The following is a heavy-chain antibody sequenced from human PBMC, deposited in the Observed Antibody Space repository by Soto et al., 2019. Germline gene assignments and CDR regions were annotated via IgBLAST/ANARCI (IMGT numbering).Heavy chain of an antibody. CDR2: IYHSGSI. V-gene: IGHV4-4*02. J-gene: IGHJ3*02. CDR1: NASISSRKW. Sequence: QVQLQESGPGLVKPSGTLSLTCTVSNASISSRKWWTWVRQTPGKGLEWIGEIYHSGSINHNPSLKSRVTMSVDQSYNQFSLKMTSVTAADTAVYYCASKFGELLADAFDIWGQGTVVTVSS. CDR3: ASKFGELLADAFDI. D-gene: IGHD3-10*01.